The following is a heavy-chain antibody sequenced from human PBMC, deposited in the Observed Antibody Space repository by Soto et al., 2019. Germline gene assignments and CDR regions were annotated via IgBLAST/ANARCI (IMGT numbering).Heavy chain of an antibody. J-gene: IGHJ5*02. V-gene: IGHV1-18*01. CDR3: ARGDPSGYKDWFDP. D-gene: IGHD6-25*01. CDR1: GYTFTSYG. Sequence: PSGKVSCKASGYTFTSYGISWVRQAPGQGLEWMGWISAYNGNTNYAQKLQGRVTMTTDTSTSTAYMELRSLRSDDTALYYCARGDPSGYKDWFDPWGQGTLVTISS. CDR2: ISAYNGNT.